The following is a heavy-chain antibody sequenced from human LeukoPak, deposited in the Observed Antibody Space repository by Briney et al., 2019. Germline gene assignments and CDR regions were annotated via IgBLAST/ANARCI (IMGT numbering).Heavy chain of an antibody. J-gene: IGHJ3*02. CDR1: EFTFSSYA. Sequence: AGSLRLSCAASEFTFSSYAMSWVRQAPGKGLEWVSAISGSGGSTYYADSVKGRFTISRDNSKNTLYLQTNSLRAEDTAVYYCANDLSTKDASDICGQGTMVTVSS. V-gene: IGHV3-23*01. CDR3: ANDLSTKDASDI. CDR2: ISGSGGST.